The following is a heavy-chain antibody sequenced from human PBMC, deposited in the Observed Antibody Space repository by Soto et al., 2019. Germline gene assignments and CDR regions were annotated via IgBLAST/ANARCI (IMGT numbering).Heavy chain of an antibody. Sequence: TLSLTCSVSGDSITASNWWTWVRQPPGRGLEWIGEVFHIGNANYNPSLERRATLSVDKSKNQFSLKLTAVTAADTAVYYCARVKLAGRGSFHDWGQGTLVTVSS. D-gene: IGHD3-3*02. CDR1: GDSITASNW. CDR2: VFHIGNA. J-gene: IGHJ4*02. CDR3: ARVKLAGRGSFHD. V-gene: IGHV4-4*02.